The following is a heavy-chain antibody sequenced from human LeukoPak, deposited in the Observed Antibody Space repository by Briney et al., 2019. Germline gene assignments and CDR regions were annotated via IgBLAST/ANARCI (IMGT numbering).Heavy chain of an antibody. J-gene: IGHJ4*02. CDR1: GFTVSSSY. Sequence: PGGSLRLSCAASGFTVSSSYMSWVRQAPGEGLEWVSLIYSGGSTYYAASVKGRFTISRDNSKNTLYLQMNSLRPEDTAVYYCAREYSSSYYFDYWGQGTLVTVSS. V-gene: IGHV3-53*01. CDR3: AREYSSSYYFDY. CDR2: IYSGGST. D-gene: IGHD6-6*01.